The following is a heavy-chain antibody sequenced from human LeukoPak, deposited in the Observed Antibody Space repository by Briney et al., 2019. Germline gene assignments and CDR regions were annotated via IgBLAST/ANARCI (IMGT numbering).Heavy chain of an antibody. CDR3: AGGHRNWLLSWFDP. CDR2: INDSENT. CDR1: GGSFSGSY. V-gene: IGHV4-34*01. D-gene: IGHD3-9*01. J-gene: IGHJ5*02. Sequence: SETLSLTCAVSGGSFSGSYWSWVRQPPGEGREWGGEINDSENTNYTPSLKSRVTISIDTSKNQFSLTLTSVTAADTAVYYWAGGHRNWLLSWFDPWGRGTLVTVSS.